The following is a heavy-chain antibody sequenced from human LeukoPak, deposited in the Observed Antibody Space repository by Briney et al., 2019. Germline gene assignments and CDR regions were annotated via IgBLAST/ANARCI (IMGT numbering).Heavy chain of an antibody. D-gene: IGHD3-16*01. Sequence: GGSLRLSCAASGFTFSNAWMNWVRQAPGKGLEWLGRIKGRPDGGTTDYAAPVKGTFTISRDDSKNTVYLQMNSLKTEDTAVYFCATGGYYFDYWGQGTLLTVSS. CDR3: ATGGYYFDY. V-gene: IGHV3-15*01. CDR1: GFTFSNAW. CDR2: IKGRPDGGTT. J-gene: IGHJ4*02.